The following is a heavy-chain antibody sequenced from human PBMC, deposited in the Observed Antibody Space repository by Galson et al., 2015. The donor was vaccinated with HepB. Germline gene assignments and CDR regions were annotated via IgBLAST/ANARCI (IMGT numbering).Heavy chain of an antibody. CDR1: GFTFDDYA. V-gene: IGHV3-9*01. Sequence: SLRLSCAASGFTFDDYAMHWVRQAPGKGLEWVSGISWNSGSIGYADSVKGRFTISRDNAKNSLYLQMNSLRAEDTALYYCAKASAGQQWLMYFDILTGYYVRRTSKQIADAFDVWGQGTMVTVS. D-gene: IGHD3-9*01. CDR3: AKASAGQQWLMYFDILTGYYVRRTSKQIADAFDV. CDR2: ISWNSGSI. J-gene: IGHJ3*01.